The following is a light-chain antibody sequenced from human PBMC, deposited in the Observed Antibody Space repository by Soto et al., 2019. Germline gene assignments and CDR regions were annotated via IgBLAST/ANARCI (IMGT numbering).Light chain of an antibody. J-gene: IGKJ2*01. CDR1: QSVLYSSNNKNY. V-gene: IGKV4-1*01. CDR3: HQYYRTPRT. CDR2: WAS. Sequence: DIVMTQSPDSLAVSLGERDTINCKSSQSVLYSSNNKNYLAWYQQKPGQPPKLLLHWASTRESGVPDRFSGSGSGTEFTLTISSLQAEDVAVYYCHQYYRTPRTFGQGTKLEIK.